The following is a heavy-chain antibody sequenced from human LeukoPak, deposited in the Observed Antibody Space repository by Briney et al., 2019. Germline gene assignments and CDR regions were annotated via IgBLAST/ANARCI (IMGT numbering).Heavy chain of an antibody. CDR2: INNDGSST. CDR3: AKSLFTSATGTGRAFHI. Sequence: PGGSLRLSCAASGFTFSNYWMHWVRQAPGKGLMWVSRINNDGSSTNYADSVEGRFTISRDNAKNTLYLQMTSLRAEDTAEYYCAKSLFTSATGTGRAFHIWGQGTMVTVSS. V-gene: IGHV3-74*01. J-gene: IGHJ3*02. CDR1: GFTFSNYW. D-gene: IGHD1-1*01.